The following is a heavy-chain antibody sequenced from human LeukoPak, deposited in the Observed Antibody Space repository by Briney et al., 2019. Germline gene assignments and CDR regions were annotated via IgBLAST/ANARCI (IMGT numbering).Heavy chain of an antibody. V-gene: IGHV1-18*01. CDR1: GYTFTSYG. Sequence: ASVKVSCKASGYTFTSYGISWVRQAPGQGLEWMGWISAYNGNTNYAQKLQGRVTMTTDTSTSTACMELRSLRSDDTAVYYCARAVVVVAATFDYWGQGTLVTVSS. J-gene: IGHJ4*02. CDR2: ISAYNGNT. CDR3: ARAVVVVAATFDY. D-gene: IGHD2-15*01.